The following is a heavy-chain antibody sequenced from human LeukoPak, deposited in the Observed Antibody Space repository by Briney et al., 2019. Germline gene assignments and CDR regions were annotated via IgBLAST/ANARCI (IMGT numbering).Heavy chain of an antibody. V-gene: IGHV4-34*01. CDR2: INHSGST. Sequence: SETLSHTCAVYGGSFSGYYWSWIRQPPGKGLEWIGEINHSGSTNYNPSLKSRVTISVDTSKNQFSLKLSSVTAADTAVYYCARAQMIVEIDAFDIWGQGTMVTVSS. J-gene: IGHJ3*02. CDR3: ARAQMIVEIDAFDI. D-gene: IGHD3-22*01. CDR1: GGSFSGYY.